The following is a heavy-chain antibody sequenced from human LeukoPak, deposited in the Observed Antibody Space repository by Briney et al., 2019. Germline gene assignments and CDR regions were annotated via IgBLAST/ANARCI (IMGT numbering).Heavy chain of an antibody. CDR3: ARVLRYCSGGNCYSGGLGYMDV. D-gene: IGHD2-15*01. CDR2: ISRSGSTK. CDR1: GFTFSDYN. Sequence: GGSLRLSCAASGFTFSDYNMRWIRQAPGKGLEWVSSISRSGSTKYYADSVKGRYTISRDNAKNSLFLQMNSLRAEDTAVYYCARVLRYCSGGNCYSGGLGYMDVWGKGTTVTISS. V-gene: IGHV3-11*01. J-gene: IGHJ6*03.